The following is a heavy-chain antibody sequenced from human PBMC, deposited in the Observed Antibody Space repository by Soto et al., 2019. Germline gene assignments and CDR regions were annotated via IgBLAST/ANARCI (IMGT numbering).Heavy chain of an antibody. Sequence: ASVKVSCKASGGTFSSYAIDWVRQAPGQGLEWMGGIIPIFGTTNYAQKLQGRVKLTTDESTRTAYMELSTLSSEDTAVYYCARDLLGYYDSSGHDAFDIWGQRTTVTGSS. D-gene: IGHD3-22*01. J-gene: IGHJ3*02. V-gene: IGHV1-69*05. CDR2: IIPIFGTT. CDR3: ARDLLGYYDSSGHDAFDI. CDR1: GGTFSSYA.